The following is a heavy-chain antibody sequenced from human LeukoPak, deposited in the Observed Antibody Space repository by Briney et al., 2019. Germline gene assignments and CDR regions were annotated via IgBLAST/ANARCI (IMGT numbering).Heavy chain of an antibody. V-gene: IGHV4-39*07. J-gene: IGHJ4*02. CDR2: IYYSGSI. CDR3: AREREGPYGYLDY. Sequence: PSETLSLTCSVSGDSISSSSSYWGWIRQPPGKGLEWIGSIYYSGSINYNSSLKSRVTISVDTSKNQFSLKLSSVTAADTAVYYCAREREGPYGYLDYWGQGTLVTVSS. CDR1: GDSISSSSSY. D-gene: IGHD4-17*01.